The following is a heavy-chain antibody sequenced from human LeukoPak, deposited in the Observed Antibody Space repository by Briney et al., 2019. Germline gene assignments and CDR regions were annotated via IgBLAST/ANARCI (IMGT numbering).Heavy chain of an antibody. CDR2: MNPNSGNT. CDR3: ARLINYSEAFDI. D-gene: IGHD4-11*01. V-gene: IGHV1-8*03. CDR1: GYTFTGYD. Sequence: ASVKVSCKASGYTFTGYDINWVRQATGQGLEWMGWMNPNSGNTGYAQKFQGRVTITRNTSISTAYMELSSLRSEDTAVYYCARLINYSEAFDIWGQGTMVTVSS. J-gene: IGHJ3*02.